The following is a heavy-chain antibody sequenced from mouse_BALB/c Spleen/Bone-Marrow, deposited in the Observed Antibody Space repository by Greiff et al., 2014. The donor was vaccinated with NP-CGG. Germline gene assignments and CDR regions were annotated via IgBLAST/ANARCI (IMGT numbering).Heavy chain of an antibody. V-gene: IGHV5-6-3*01. CDR2: INSNGGST. Sequence: EVMLVESGGGLVQPGGSLKLSCAASGFTLSSYGMSWVRQPPDKRLGLVATINSNGGSTYYPDSVKGRFTISRDNAKNTLYLQMSSLKSEDTAMYYCARERDGYFRDAMDYWGQGTSVTVSS. CDR1: GFTLSSYG. CDR3: ARERDGYFRDAMDY. D-gene: IGHD2-3*01. J-gene: IGHJ4*01.